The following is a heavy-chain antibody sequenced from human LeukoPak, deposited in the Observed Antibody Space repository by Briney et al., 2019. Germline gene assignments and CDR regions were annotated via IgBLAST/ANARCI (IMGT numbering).Heavy chain of an antibody. CDR1: GFTFSSYG. D-gene: IGHD2-15*01. V-gene: IGHV3-30*03. J-gene: IGHJ6*02. CDR2: ISYDGSNK. CDR3: ARVGGGAVVVVAATFYYYGMDV. Sequence: PGGSLRLSCAASGFTFSSYGMHWVRQAPGKGLEWVAVISYDGSNKYYADSVKGRFTISRDNSKNTLYLQMNSLRAEDTAVYYCARVGGGAVVVVAATFYYYGMDVWGQGTTVTVSS.